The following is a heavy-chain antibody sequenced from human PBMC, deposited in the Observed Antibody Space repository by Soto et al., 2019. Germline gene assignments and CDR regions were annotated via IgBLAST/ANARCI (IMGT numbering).Heavy chain of an antibody. CDR3: ARAFHSSSSTYYYYGMDV. J-gene: IGHJ6*02. CDR2: IIPIFGTA. V-gene: IGHV1-69*06. Sequence: QVQLVQSGAEVKKPGSSVKVSCKASGGTFSSYAISWVRQAPGQGLEWMGGIIPIFGTANYAQKFQGRVTIAADTSTSTAYMELSSLRSEDTAVYYCARAFHSSSSTYYYYGMDVWGQGTTVTVSS. CDR1: GGTFSSYA. D-gene: IGHD6-6*01.